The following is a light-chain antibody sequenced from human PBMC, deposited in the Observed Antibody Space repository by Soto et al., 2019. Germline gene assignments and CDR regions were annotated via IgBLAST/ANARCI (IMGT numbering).Light chain of an antibody. CDR2: GAS. J-gene: IGKJ4*01. CDR1: QSVNSN. CDR3: QQYNDWPRT. Sequence: EIVMTQSPATLSVSPGERATLSCRASQSVNSNLAWYQQKPVQAPRILIYGASTRATAIPDRFSGSGSGTEFTLTISSLQSEDFAVYYCQQYNDWPRTFGGGTKVEIK. V-gene: IGKV3-15*01.